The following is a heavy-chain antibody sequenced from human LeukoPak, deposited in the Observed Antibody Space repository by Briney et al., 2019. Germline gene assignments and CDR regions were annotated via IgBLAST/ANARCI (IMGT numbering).Heavy chain of an antibody. CDR2: ISSSGSTI. J-gene: IGHJ4*02. V-gene: IGHV3-48*03. D-gene: IGHD3-22*01. CDR1: GFTFSSYE. CDR3: AKDYYDSSGYYPNFDY. Sequence: GGSLRLSCAASGFTFSSYEMNWVRQAPGKGLEWVSYISSSGSTIYYADSVKGRFTISRDNAKNSLYLQMNSLRAEDTAVYDCAKDYYDSSGYYPNFDYWGQGTLVTVSS.